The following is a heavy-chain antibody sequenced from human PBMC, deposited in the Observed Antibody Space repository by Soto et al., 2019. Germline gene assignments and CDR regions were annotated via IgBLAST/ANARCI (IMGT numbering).Heavy chain of an antibody. Sequence: TSETLSLTCTVSGAALSSGGYFYTWVRQPPGKGMEWLGYIYYSGGTNYNPSLKSRVTISLDKSQSQFSLRLISVTAADTAVYYCKREQSDDTYFDPWGQGTLVTVSS. V-gene: IGHV4-61*08. CDR2: IYYSGGT. D-gene: IGHD1-1*01. J-gene: IGHJ5*02. CDR3: KREQSDDTYFDP. CDR1: GAALSSGGYF.